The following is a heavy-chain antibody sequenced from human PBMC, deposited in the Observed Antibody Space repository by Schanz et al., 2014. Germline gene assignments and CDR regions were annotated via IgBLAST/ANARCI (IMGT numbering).Heavy chain of an antibody. CDR1: GFTFSAYA. CDR2: VSRSTPDI. V-gene: IGHV3-48*01. Sequence: EVQLVESGGGLVKPGGSLRLSCSASGFTFSAYAMTWVRQIPGKGLEWVSYVSRSTPDIYYADSVKGRFTMSRDNAKNSVFLQMNSLRAEDTAVYYCVRDSFFAFDYWGQGTLVTVSS. CDR3: VRDSFFAFDY. D-gene: IGHD3-3*01. J-gene: IGHJ4*02.